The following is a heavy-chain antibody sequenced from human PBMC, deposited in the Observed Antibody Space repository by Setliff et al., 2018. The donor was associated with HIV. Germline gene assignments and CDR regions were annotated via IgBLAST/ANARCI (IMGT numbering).Heavy chain of an antibody. CDR2: INHSGGT. J-gene: IGHJ6*03. CDR1: GGSFSGYY. CDR3: ARDRYTWNYGKNYKDV. D-gene: IGHD1-7*01. Sequence: PSETLSLTCSVSGGSFSGYYWSWIRQPPGKGLEWIGEINHSGGTNYNPSLKSRVTISVDTSKNQFSLKLSSVTAADTAVYYCARDRYTWNYGKNYKDVWGKGTTVTVSS. V-gene: IGHV4-34*01.